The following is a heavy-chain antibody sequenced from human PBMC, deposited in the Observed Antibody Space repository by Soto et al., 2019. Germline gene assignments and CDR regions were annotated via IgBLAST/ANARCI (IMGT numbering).Heavy chain of an antibody. V-gene: IGHV1-69*06. D-gene: IGHD2-8*01. J-gene: IGHJ6*01. CDR1: GGTFSIYA. CDR2: IIPIFGTA. Sequence: SVXVSFKSSGGTFSIYAISWLLQAPGQGLDWMGGIIPIFGTANYAQKFQGRVTITADKSTSTAYMELSSLRSEDTAVYYCARGGCTNGVCYINREYGMEVWGQGTTV. CDR3: ARGGCTNGVCYINREYGMEV.